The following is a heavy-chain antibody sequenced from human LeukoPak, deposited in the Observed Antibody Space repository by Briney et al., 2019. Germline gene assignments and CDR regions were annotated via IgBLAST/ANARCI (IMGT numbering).Heavy chain of an antibody. D-gene: IGHD3-16*01. CDR3: ASFGWLYPHYAFDI. J-gene: IGHJ3*02. Sequence: PSETLSLTCTVSGGSISSYYWSWIRQPPGKGVEWIGYIYYSGSTNYNPSLKSRVTISVDTSKNQFSLKLSSVTAADTAVYYCASFGWLYPHYAFDIWGQGTMVTVSS. V-gene: IGHV4-59*08. CDR2: IYYSGST. CDR1: GGSISSYY.